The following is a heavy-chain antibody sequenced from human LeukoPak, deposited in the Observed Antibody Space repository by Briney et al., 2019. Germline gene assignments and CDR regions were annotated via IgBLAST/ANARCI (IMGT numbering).Heavy chain of an antibody. CDR2: ISSSSSYI. J-gene: IGHJ3*02. V-gene: IGHV3-21*01. CDR3: ATAGGDAFDI. D-gene: IGHD2-15*01. Sequence: PGGSLRLPCAASGFTFSSYSMNWVRQAPGKGLEWVSSISSSSSYIYYADSVKGRFTISRDNAKNSLYLQMNSLRAEDTAVYYCATAGGDAFDIWGQGTMVTVSS. CDR1: GFTFSSYS.